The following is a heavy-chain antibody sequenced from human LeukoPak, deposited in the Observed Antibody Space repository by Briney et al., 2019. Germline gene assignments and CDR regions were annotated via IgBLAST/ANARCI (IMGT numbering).Heavy chain of an antibody. CDR3: ARGAAGTVPFDY. J-gene: IGHJ4*02. CDR2: THYSGST. V-gene: IGHV4-59*08. Sequence: SETLSLTCAVSGGSISSYYWSWIRQPPGKGRECIGYTHYSGSTDYNPSLKTRVTISVDTSKNQFSLKLSSVTAADTAVYYCARGAAGTVPFDYWGQGTLVTVSS. D-gene: IGHD6-13*01. CDR1: GGSISSYY.